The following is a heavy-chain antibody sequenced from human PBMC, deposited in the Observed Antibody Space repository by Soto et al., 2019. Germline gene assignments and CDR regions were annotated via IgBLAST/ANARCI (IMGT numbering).Heavy chain of an antibody. Sequence: PSETVSLTCTVSGGSVSSSRYYCRWVRQPPGKGLEWIGYIYYSRSTNYNPSLKSRVTISVDTSKNQFSLKLSSVTAADTAVYYCARLEYSSGWYRFGYWGQGTLVTVSS. D-gene: IGHD6-19*01. CDR2: IYYSRST. CDR3: ARLEYSSGWYRFGY. CDR1: GGSVSSSRYY. V-gene: IGHV4-61*01. J-gene: IGHJ4*02.